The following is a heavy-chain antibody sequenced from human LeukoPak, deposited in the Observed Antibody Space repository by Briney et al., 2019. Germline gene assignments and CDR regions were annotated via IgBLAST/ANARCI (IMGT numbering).Heavy chain of an antibody. Sequence: GGSLRLSCAASGFTFDDYAMHWVRQAPGKDLEWVSGISWNSGSIGYADSVKGRFTISRDNAKNSLYLQMNSLRAEDTALYYCAKERGDYDSSGYYANWFDPWGQGTLVTVSS. J-gene: IGHJ5*02. CDR1: GFTFDDYA. CDR3: AKERGDYDSSGYYANWFDP. V-gene: IGHV3-9*01. D-gene: IGHD3-22*01. CDR2: ISWNSGSI.